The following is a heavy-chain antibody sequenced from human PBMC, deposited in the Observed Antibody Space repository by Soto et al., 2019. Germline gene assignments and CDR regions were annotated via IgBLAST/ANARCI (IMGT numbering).Heavy chain of an antibody. V-gene: IGHV1-3*01. CDR1: GYTFTSYA. CDR3: AKNNPPYYYDSSFELNNWFPP. Sequence: ASVKVSCKASGYTFTSYAMHWVRQAPGQRLEWMGWINAGNGNTKYSQKFQGRVTITRDTSASTAYMELSSLRSEDTAVYYCAKNNPPYYYDSSFELNNWFPPWGQAPLAPFSS. D-gene: IGHD3-22*01. CDR2: INAGNGNT. J-gene: IGHJ5*02.